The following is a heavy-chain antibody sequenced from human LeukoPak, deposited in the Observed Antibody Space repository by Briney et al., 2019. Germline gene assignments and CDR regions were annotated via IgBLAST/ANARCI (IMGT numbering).Heavy chain of an antibody. CDR3: ARGVAAAGTSGWFDP. J-gene: IGHJ5*02. V-gene: IGHV3-74*01. CDR1: GFTFGSYW. Sequence: GGSLRLSCAASGFTFGSYWMHWVRQAPGKGLVWVSRINTDGGSTTYADSVKGRFTISRDNAKNTLYLQMNSLRAEDTAVYYCARGVAAAGTSGWFDPWGQGTLVTVSS. D-gene: IGHD6-13*01. CDR2: INTDGGST.